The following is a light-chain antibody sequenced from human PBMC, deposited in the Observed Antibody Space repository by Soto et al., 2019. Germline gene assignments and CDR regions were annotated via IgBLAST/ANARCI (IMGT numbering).Light chain of an antibody. V-gene: IGKV3-15*01. J-gene: IGKJ4*01. CDR3: QQYNNWPLT. CDR2: DAS. CDR1: QSVSSN. Sequence: EIVMTQSPATLSVSPGERATLSCRASQSVSSNLAWYQQKPGQAPRLLIYDASTRATGIPARFSGSGSGTEFTLTISSLQSEDLAVYYCQQYNNWPLTFGGGTNVEIK.